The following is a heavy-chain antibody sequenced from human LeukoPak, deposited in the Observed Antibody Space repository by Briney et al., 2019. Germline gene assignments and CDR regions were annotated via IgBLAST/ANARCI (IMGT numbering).Heavy chain of an antibody. V-gene: IGHV3-7*01. CDR3: ARGGDFWSGYFYYFDY. CDR2: IKQDGSEK. D-gene: IGHD3-3*01. CDR1: GFTFSSYW. Sequence: GGSLRLSCAASGFTFSSYWMSWVRQAPGKGLEWVANIKQDGSEKYYVDSVKGRFTISRDKAKNSLYLQMNSLRAEDTAVYYCARGGDFWSGYFYYFDYWGREPWSPSPQ. J-gene: IGHJ4*02.